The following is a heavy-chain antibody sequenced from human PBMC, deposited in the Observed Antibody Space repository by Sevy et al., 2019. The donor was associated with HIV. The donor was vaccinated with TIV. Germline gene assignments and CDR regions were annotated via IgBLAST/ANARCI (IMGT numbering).Heavy chain of an antibody. Sequence: SETLSLTCTVSGGSISSSSYYWGWIRQPPGKGLEGIGSIYYSGSTYYNPSLKSRVTISVDTSKNQFSLKLSSVTAADTAVYYCARLKAKSGSYSDYWGQGTLVTVSS. CDR1: GGSISSSSYY. D-gene: IGHD1-26*01. V-gene: IGHV4-39*01. J-gene: IGHJ4*02. CDR2: IYYSGST. CDR3: ARLKAKSGSYSDY.